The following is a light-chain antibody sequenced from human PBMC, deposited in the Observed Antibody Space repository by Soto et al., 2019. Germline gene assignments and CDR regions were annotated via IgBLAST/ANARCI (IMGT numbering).Light chain of an antibody. J-gene: IGLJ3*02. Sequence: QSALTQPPSVSGAPGQGVTISCAGTSSNIGAGYDVHWYQQVPGTAPKLLIYTNSNRPSGVPDRFSGSKSGTSASLAITGLQAADEADYYCQSYDSSLRALVFGGGTKLTVL. CDR1: SSNIGAGYD. V-gene: IGLV1-40*01. CDR3: QSYDSSLRALV. CDR2: TNS.